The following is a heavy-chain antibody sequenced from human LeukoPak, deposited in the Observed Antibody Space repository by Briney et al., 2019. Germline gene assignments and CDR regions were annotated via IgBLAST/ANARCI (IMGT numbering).Heavy chain of an antibody. CDR2: IYYSGST. CDR1: GGSIGSRDFY. D-gene: IGHD2-2*01. J-gene: IGHJ4*02. CDR3: ARGTKVVPANY. Sequence: SETLSLTCTVSGGSIGSRDFYWGWIRQPPGKGLEWIGGIYYSGSTYYNPSLKSRVTISVDTSKNQFSLKLSSVTAADTAVYYCARGTKVVPANYWGQGTLVTVSS. V-gene: IGHV4-39*01.